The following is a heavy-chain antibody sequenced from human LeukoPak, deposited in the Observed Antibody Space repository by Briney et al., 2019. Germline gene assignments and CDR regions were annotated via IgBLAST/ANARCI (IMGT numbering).Heavy chain of an antibody. CDR2: IYSGGST. V-gene: IGHV3-66*01. CDR1: GFTFSSYA. D-gene: IGHD6-19*01. CDR3: ASDSSGWAAPFDY. Sequence: GGSLRLSCAASGFTFSSYAMSWVRQAPGKGLEWVSVIYSGGSTYYADSVKGRFTISRDNSKNTLYLQMNSLRAEDTAVYYCASDSSGWAAPFDYWGQGTLVTVSS. J-gene: IGHJ4*02.